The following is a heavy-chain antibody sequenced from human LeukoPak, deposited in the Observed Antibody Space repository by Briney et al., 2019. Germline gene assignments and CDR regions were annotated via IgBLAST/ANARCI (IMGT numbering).Heavy chain of an antibody. J-gene: IGHJ4*02. CDR2: IKQDGSEK. V-gene: IGHV3-7*01. Sequence: VTLCCYASASRFTFNNIRRMRLPPAPGRERKGGTNIKQDGSEKYYVDSVKGRFTISRDNAKNSLYLQMNSLRAEDTAVYYCARVEVVKVAGGLGYWGQGTLVTVSS. CDR3: ARVEVVKVAGGLGY. CDR1: RFTFNNIR. D-gene: IGHD6-19*01.